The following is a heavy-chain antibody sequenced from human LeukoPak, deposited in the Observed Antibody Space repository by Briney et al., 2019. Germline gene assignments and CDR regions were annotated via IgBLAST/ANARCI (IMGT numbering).Heavy chain of an antibody. D-gene: IGHD3-3*01. CDR2: IRYDGSDE. CDR3: AKDYYDFWSGYYTYYFDY. V-gene: IGHV3-30*02. CDR1: GFSFISYG. Sequence: GGSLRLSCAASGFSFISYGIHCVRQAPGMGLEWVAFIRYDGSDESYAESVKGRFTISRDNSKSTLYLQMSALRTEDTAVYYCAKDYYDFWSGYYTYYFDYWGQGTLVTVSS. J-gene: IGHJ4*02.